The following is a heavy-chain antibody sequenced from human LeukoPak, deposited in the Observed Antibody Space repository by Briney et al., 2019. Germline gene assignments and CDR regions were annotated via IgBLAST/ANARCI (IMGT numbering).Heavy chain of an antibody. J-gene: IGHJ4*02. V-gene: IGHV1-18*01. Sequence: ASVKVSCKASGYTFTSYGISWVRQAPGQGLEWMGWISPDNGDTNYAQKFQGRVTMTTDTSTSTAYMELRSLRSDDTAVYYCARTDGRYCSSTSCYGAPYFDYWGQGTLVTVSS. CDR3: ARTDGRYCSSTSCYGAPYFDY. D-gene: IGHD2-2*01. CDR2: ISPDNGDT. CDR1: GYTFTSYG.